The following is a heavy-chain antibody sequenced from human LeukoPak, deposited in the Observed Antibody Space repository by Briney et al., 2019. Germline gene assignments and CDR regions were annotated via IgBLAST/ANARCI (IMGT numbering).Heavy chain of an antibody. CDR2: IEPDGSGK. J-gene: IGHJ4*02. CDR1: GFSFKDYW. Sequence: GGSLRLSCEASGFSFKDYWMSWVRQGPGKGLEWVADIEPDGSGKTYVDSVKGRFTISRDNAKQSLFLQMDSVTAEDTAVHYCVTSWIRQQRDYWGQGILVTLSS. CDR3: VTSWIRQQRDY. D-gene: IGHD1-1*01. V-gene: IGHV3-7*01.